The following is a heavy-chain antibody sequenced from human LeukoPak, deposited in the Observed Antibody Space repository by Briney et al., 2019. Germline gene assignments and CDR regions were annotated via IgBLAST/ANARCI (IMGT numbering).Heavy chain of an antibody. CDR2: ISSSGSYI. D-gene: IGHD3-22*01. V-gene: IGHV3-21*06. CDR1: GFTFSSYA. Sequence: PGGSLRLSCAASGFTFSSYAMNWVRQAPGKGLEWVSSISSSGSYINNADSVKGRFTISRDNAKNSLDLQMSSLRVEDTAIYYCARGGAYDSSGYYWFDPWGQGTLVTVSS. CDR3: ARGGAYDSSGYYWFDP. J-gene: IGHJ5*02.